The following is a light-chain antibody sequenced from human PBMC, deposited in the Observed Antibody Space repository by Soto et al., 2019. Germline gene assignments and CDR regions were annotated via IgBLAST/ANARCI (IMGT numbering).Light chain of an antibody. Sequence: DIQMTQSPSTLSASVGDRVTITCRASQSISSWLAWYQQKPGKAPKLLIYKASSLESGVPSRFSGSGSGTEFTLTISRPQTDIFATYYSHQYNIYPYTFGEGTKLEIK. J-gene: IGKJ2*01. CDR3: HQYNIYPYT. V-gene: IGKV1-5*03. CDR2: KAS. CDR1: QSISSW.